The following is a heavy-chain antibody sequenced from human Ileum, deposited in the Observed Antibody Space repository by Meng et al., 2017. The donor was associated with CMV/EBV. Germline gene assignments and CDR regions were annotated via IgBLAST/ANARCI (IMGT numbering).Heavy chain of an antibody. V-gene: IGHV4-34*01. CDR1: GGSFSGNF. D-gene: IGHD3-3*01. CDR2: IYYSGST. J-gene: IGHJ4*02. Sequence: SETLSLTCGVYGGSFSGNFWSWIRQPPGKGLEWIGSIYYSGSTYYNPSLKSRVTISVDTSKNQFSLKLSSVTAADTAVYYCARVLRFLEWLLDYWGQGTLVTVSS. CDR3: ARVLRFLEWLLDY.